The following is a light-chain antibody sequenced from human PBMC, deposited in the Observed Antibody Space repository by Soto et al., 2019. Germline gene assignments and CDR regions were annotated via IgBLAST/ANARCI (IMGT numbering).Light chain of an antibody. J-gene: IGKJ2*01. CDR3: LQHNTYPYT. CDR1: QGIGSD. CDR2: AAS. Sequence: DLQMTQSPSSLYASVGDRVTIACRASQGIGSDLGWFQQKPGKAPKRLIYAASSLQSGVPSRFSGSGSGTEFTLTISSLQTDDFAAYYCLQHNTYPYTFGQGTKLEIK. V-gene: IGKV1-17*01.